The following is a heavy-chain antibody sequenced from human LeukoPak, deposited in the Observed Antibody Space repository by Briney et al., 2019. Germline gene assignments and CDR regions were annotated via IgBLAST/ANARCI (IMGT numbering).Heavy chain of an antibody. V-gene: IGHV3-23*01. CDR3: ATHHDYSNSNYFDF. CDR2: FSGAGSST. Sequence: GGSLRLSCAASGFTFDDYAMHWVRQAPGKGLEWVSAFSGAGSSTNYADSVKGRFTISRDNSKNTLYLQMNSLRVEDTAVYYCATHHDYSNSNYFDFWGPGTLVTVSS. CDR1: GFTFDDYA. J-gene: IGHJ4*02. D-gene: IGHD4-11*01.